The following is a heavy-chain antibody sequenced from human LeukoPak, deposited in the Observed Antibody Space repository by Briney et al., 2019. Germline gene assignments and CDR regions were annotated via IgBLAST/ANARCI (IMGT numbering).Heavy chain of an antibody. D-gene: IGHD6-19*01. CDR2: INTDGSST. Sequence: GGSLRLSCATSGFIFSDYYMSWIRQAPGKGLVWVSRINTDGSSTSYADSVKGRFTISRDNAKNTLYLQMNSLRAEDTAVYYCARDLKSSGWYGISDYWGQGTLVTVSS. CDR1: GFIFSDYY. J-gene: IGHJ4*02. CDR3: ARDLKSSGWYGISDY. V-gene: IGHV3-74*01.